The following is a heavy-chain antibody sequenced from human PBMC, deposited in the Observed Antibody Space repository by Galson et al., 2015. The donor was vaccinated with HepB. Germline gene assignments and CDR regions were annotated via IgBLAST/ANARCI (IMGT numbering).Heavy chain of an antibody. J-gene: IGHJ4*02. D-gene: IGHD3-9*01. CDR2: IRSKAYGGTT. CDR3: TRVQPDILTGYYKFREYYFDY. V-gene: IGHV3-49*04. Sequence: SLRLSCAASGSTFGDYAMSWVRQAPGKGLEWVGFIRSKAYGGTTEYAASVKGRFTISRDDSKSIAYLQMNSLKTEDTAVYYCTRVQPDILTGYYKFREYYFDYWGQGTLVTVSS. CDR1: GSTFGDYA.